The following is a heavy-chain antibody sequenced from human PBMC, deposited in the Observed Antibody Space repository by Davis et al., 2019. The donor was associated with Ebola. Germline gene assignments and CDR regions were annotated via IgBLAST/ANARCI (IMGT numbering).Heavy chain of an antibody. Sequence: SQTLSLTCSISGDSVSSNSAAWNWIRQSPSRGLEWLGRTYYRSKWYNDYAVSVKSRITINPDTSKNQFSLKLSSVTAADTAVYYCARRAPYSYGYRWFDPWGQGTLVTVSS. V-gene: IGHV6-1*01. CDR1: GDSVSSNSAA. CDR2: TYYRSKWYN. J-gene: IGHJ5*02. CDR3: ARRAPYSYGYRWFDP. D-gene: IGHD5-18*01.